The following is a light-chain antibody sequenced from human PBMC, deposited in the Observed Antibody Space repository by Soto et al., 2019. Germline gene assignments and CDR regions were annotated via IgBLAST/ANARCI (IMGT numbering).Light chain of an antibody. J-gene: IGLJ2*01. V-gene: IGLV2-14*01. CDR1: SSDIGGHNF. CDR3: SSYTTSSYVV. CDR2: EVS. Sequence: QSVPTQPAAVSGSPGQSITISCTGTSSDIGGHNFVSWYQHHPGKAPKLLIYEVSYRASGVSNRFTGSKSANTASLTISGLQAEDEADYSCSSYTTSSYVVFGGGTKLTVL.